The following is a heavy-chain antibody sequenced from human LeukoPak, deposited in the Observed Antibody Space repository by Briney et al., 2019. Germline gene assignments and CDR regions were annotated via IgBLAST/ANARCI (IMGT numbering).Heavy chain of an antibody. D-gene: IGHD3-10*01. V-gene: IGHV1-24*01. CDR3: ATGSGFFGYYYYYMDV. J-gene: IGHJ6*03. Sequence: ASVKVSCKVSGYTLTELSMHWVRQAPGKGLEWMGVSDTEDGETIYAQKFQGRVTMTEDTSTDTAYMEVSSLTSEDTAVYYCATGSGFFGYYYYYMDVWGKGTTVNVSS. CDR2: SDTEDGET. CDR1: GYTLTELS.